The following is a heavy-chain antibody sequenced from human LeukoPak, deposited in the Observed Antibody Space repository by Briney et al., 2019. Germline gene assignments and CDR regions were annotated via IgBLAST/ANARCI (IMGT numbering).Heavy chain of an antibody. CDR3: ARQGHYDFWSGHYAFDI. Sequence: GESLQISCKGSGYSFTSYWIGWVRQMPGKGLVWMGIIYPGDSDTRYSPSFQGQVTISADKSISTAYLQWSSLKASDTAMYYCARQGHYDFWSGHYAFDIWGQGTMVTVSS. D-gene: IGHD3-3*01. CDR2: IYPGDSDT. J-gene: IGHJ3*02. V-gene: IGHV5-51*01. CDR1: GYSFTSYW.